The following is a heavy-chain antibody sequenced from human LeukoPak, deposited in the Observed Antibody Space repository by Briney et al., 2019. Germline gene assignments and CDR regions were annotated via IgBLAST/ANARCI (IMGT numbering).Heavy chain of an antibody. Sequence: GGSLRLSCAASGFTFSSYAMSRVHQAPGKGLEWVSAITGSGSTTYYADSVKGRFTFSRDNSKNTLYLQMNSLRAEDTAVYYCAKDYGDYFLNFDYWGQGTLVTVSS. CDR3: AKDYGDYFLNFDY. D-gene: IGHD4-17*01. CDR2: ITGSGSTT. CDR1: GFTFSSYA. J-gene: IGHJ4*02. V-gene: IGHV3-23*01.